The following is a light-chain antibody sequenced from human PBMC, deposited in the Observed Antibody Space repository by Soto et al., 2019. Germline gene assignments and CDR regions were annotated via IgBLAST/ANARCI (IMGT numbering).Light chain of an antibody. CDR2: GVT. CDR1: DSDVGGYNY. CDR3: CSYVGASIYV. Sequence: QSVLTQPASVSGSPGQSITISCTGTDSDVGGYNYVSWYQQHPGKAPKLIIYGVTNRPSGVSNRFSGSTSGSTASLTISGLQTEDEADYYCCSYVGASIYVFGTGTKLTVL. J-gene: IGLJ1*01. V-gene: IGLV2-14*01.